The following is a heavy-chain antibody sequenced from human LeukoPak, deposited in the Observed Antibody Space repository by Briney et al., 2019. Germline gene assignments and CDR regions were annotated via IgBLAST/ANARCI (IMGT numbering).Heavy chain of an antibody. J-gene: IGHJ4*02. V-gene: IGHV3-48*03. Sequence: QPGGSLRPSCAASGFTFSSYEMNWVRQAPGKGLEWVSYIYSSGNNIYYADSVKGRFTISRDNAKNLLYLQMNSLRAEDTAVYYCAREGNDGYNLGFHYWGQGILVTVSS. CDR1: GFTFSSYE. CDR3: AREGNDGYNLGFHY. D-gene: IGHD5-24*01. CDR2: IYSSGNNI.